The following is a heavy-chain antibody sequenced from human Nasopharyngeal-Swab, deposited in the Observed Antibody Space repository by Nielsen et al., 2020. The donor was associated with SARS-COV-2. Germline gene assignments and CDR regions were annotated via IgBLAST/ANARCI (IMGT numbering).Heavy chain of an antibody. CDR3: VGQSPEGYYYYYMDV. CDR1: GFTFSSFW. V-gene: IGHV3-74*01. J-gene: IGHJ6*03. Sequence: GESLKISCTASGFTFSSFWMHWVRQAPGKGLVWVPRLNSDGSSTSYADSVQGRFTISRDNAKNTLFLQMNSVRVEDTAVYYCVGQSPEGYYYYYMDVWGTGTTVTVSS. CDR2: LNSDGSST.